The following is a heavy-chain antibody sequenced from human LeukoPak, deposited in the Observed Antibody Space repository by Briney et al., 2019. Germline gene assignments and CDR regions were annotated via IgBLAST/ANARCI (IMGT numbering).Heavy chain of an antibody. V-gene: IGHV4-34*01. CDR2: INHSGST. CDR1: GGSFSGYY. J-gene: IGHJ4*02. Sequence: SETLSLTCAGYGGSFSGYYWSWIRQPPGKGREWIGEINHSGSTNYNPSLKSRVTISVDTSKNQFSLKLSSVTAADTAVYYCARGFGRTSYYYDSSGYYYFDYWGQGTLVTVSS. D-gene: IGHD3-22*01. CDR3: ARGFGRTSYYYDSSGYYYFDY.